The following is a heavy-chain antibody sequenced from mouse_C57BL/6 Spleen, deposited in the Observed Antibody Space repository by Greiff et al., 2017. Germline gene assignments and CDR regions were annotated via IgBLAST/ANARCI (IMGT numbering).Heavy chain of an antibody. V-gene: IGHV1-82*01. CDR3: ARDYYGSSEGFAY. D-gene: IGHD1-1*01. CDR2: IYPGDGDP. J-gene: IGHJ3*01. CDR1: GYAFSSSW. Sequence: VQLVESGPELVKPGASVKISCKASGYAFSSSWMNWVKQRPGTGLGWIGRIYPGDGDPNYNGKFKGKATLTADKSSSTAYMQLSSLTSEDSAVYFCARDYYGSSEGFAYWGQGTLVTVSA.